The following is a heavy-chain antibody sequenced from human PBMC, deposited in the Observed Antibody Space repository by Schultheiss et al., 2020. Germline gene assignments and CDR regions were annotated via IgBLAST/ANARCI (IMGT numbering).Heavy chain of an antibody. CDR1: GFSISSNDYY. CDR2: IDYSGST. D-gene: IGHD5-24*01. Sequence: SETLSLTCAVSGFSISSNDYYWGWIRQPPGKGLEWIGSIDYSGSTYYSPSLKSRVTISVDTSKNQFSLRLSSVTAADTALYYCARHVRWLQFTFYYGLDVWGQGTTVTVSS. J-gene: IGHJ6*02. V-gene: IGHV4-39*01. CDR3: ARHVRWLQFTFYYGLDV.